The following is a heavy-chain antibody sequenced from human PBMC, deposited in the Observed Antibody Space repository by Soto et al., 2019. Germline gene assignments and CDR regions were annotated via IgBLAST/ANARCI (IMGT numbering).Heavy chain of an antibody. CDR3: ARGGGRLVRLGERIVDY. D-gene: IGHD3-16*01. CDR2: INSDGSST. J-gene: IGHJ4*01. Sequence: GSLRLSCAASGFTFSNYWMHWVRQAPGKGLVWVSHINSDGSSTSYADSVKGRFTISRDNAKNTLYLQMDSLRAEDTAVYFCARGGGRLVRLGERIVDYWGHGTLVTVSS. V-gene: IGHV3-74*01. CDR1: GFTFSNYW.